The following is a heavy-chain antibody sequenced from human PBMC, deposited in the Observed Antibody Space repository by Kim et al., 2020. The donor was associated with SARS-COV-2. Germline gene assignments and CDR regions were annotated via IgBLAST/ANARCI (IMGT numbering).Heavy chain of an antibody. J-gene: IGHJ4*02. CDR2: INAGNGNT. Sequence: ASVKVSCKASGYTFTSYAMHWVRQAPGQRLEWMGWINAGNGNTKYSQKFQGRVTITRDTSASTAYMELSSLRSDDTAVYYCARAFCGGDCYLARDFDYWGQGTLVTVSS. V-gene: IGHV1-3*01. D-gene: IGHD2-21*01. CDR3: ARAFCGGDCYLARDFDY. CDR1: GYTFTSYA.